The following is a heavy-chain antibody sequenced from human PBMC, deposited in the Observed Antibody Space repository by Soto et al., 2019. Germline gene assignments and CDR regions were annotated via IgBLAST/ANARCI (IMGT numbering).Heavy chain of an antibody. CDR3: AKRRCGYGQGEFDY. V-gene: IGHV3-23*01. CDR2: ISGSGDRT. D-gene: IGHD5-12*01. CDR1: GFTFSTYA. J-gene: IGHJ4*02. Sequence: GGSLRLSCGTSGFTFSTYAMSWVRQAPGKGLEWVSAISGSGDRTYYADSVKGRFTISRDNSKNTLYLQMNSLGAEDTAVYSCAKRRCGYGQGEFDYWGQGTQVTVSS.